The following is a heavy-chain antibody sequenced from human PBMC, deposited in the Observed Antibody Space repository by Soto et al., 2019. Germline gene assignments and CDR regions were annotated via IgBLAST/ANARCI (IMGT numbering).Heavy chain of an antibody. J-gene: IGHJ4*02. CDR1: GGSISSYY. Sequence: SETLSLTCTVSGGSISSYYWSWIRQPPGKGLEWIGYICYSGSTNYNPSLKSRVTISVDTSKNQFSLKLSSVTAADTAVYYCAGRRIEIAAATIGYFDYWGQGTLVTVSS. D-gene: IGHD6-13*01. CDR3: AGRRIEIAAATIGYFDY. CDR2: ICYSGST. V-gene: IGHV4-59*08.